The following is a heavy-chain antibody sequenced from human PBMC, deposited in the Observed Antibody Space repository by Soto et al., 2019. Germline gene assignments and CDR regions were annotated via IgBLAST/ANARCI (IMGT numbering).Heavy chain of an antibody. V-gene: IGHV3-21*01. CDR2: ISSSSYI. CDR3: ARDQKASWQLGGYYYYYGMDV. Sequence: GGSLRLSCAASGFTFSSYSMNWVRQAPGKGLEWVSSISSSSYIYYADSVKGRFTISRDNAKNSLYLQMNSLRAEDTAVYYCARDQKASWQLGGYYYYYGMDVWGQGTTVTVSS. D-gene: IGHD6-6*01. CDR1: GFTFSSYS. J-gene: IGHJ6*02.